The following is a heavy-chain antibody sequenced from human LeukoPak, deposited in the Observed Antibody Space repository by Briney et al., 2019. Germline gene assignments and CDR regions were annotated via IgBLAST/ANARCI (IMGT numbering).Heavy chain of an antibody. CDR1: GSPLTRSY. V-gene: IGHV1-46*01. CDR3: ATSGTIFGVVIRL. D-gene: IGHD3-3*01. CDR2: INPSGGST. Sequence: GAPVKASCKASGSPLTRSYMHWVRQAPGQGLEGMGLINPSGGSTSYAQKSQGRGTMTRDMSTSTVYMELSSLRSEDTAVYYCATSGTIFGVVIRLWGQGTLVTVSS. J-gene: IGHJ4*02.